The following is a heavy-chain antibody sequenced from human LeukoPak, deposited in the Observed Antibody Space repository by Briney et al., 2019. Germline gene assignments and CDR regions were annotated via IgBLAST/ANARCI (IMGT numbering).Heavy chain of an antibody. Sequence: GGSLRLSCAASGFTFSSYGMHWVRQAPGMGLAWVATIKQDGSEEYYVDSVKGRFTISRDNTKNSLYLQMNSLRAEDTAMYYCAKPYYYSSGSLKWGQGILVTVSS. CDR2: IKQDGSEE. CDR3: AKPYYYSSGSLK. D-gene: IGHD3-10*01. J-gene: IGHJ4*02. V-gene: IGHV3-7*01. CDR1: GFTFSSYG.